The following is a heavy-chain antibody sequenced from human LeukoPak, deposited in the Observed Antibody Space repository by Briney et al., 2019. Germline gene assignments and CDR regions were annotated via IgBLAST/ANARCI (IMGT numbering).Heavy chain of an antibody. V-gene: IGHV4-34*01. CDR2: INHSGST. J-gene: IGHJ4*02. D-gene: IGHD2-15*01. Sequence: SETLSLTCAVYGGSFSGYYWSWIRQPPGKGLEWIGEINHSGSTNYNPSLKSRVTISVDTSKNQFSPKLGSVTAADTAVYYCARGSDGGNDYWGQGTLVTVSS. CDR3: ARGSDGGNDY. CDR1: GGSFSGYY.